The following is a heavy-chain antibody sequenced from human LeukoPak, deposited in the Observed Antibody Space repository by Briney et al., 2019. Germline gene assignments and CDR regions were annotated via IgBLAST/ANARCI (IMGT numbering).Heavy chain of an antibody. CDR3: TTDSGGDSWYFDY. Sequence: PGGSLRLSCAASGFTFSSYETNWVRQAPGKGLEWVCRIKSKTVGGTTDYAAPVKGRFTISRDDSKNTLYLQMNSLKTEDTAVYYCTTDSGGDSWYFDYWGQGTLVTVSS. CDR1: GFTFSSYE. V-gene: IGHV3-15*01. CDR2: IKSKTVGGTT. D-gene: IGHD2-21*02. J-gene: IGHJ4*02.